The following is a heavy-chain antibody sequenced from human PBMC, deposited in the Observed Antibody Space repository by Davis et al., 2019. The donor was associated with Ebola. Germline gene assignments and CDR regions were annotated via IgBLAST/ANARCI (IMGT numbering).Heavy chain of an antibody. CDR1: GGTFSSYA. V-gene: IGHV1-69*13. D-gene: IGHD3-10*01. J-gene: IGHJ6*02. CDR2: IIPIFGTA. Sequence: SVKVSCKASGGTFSSYAISWVRQAPGQGLEWMGGIIPIFGTANYAQKFQGRVTITADESTSTAYMELSSLRSEDTAVYYCASPMVRGVRPSGMDVWGQGTTVTVSS. CDR3: ASPMVRGVRPSGMDV.